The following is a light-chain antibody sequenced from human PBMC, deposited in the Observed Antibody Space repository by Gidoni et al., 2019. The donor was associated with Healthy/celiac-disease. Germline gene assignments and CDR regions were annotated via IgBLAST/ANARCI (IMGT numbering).Light chain of an antibody. J-gene: IGKJ4*01. V-gene: IGKV4-1*01. Sequence: DIVMTQSPDSLSVSLGERATLNCKSSQSVLYSSNNKNYLAWYQQKPGQPPKLLIDWASTRESGVPDRFSGSGSGTDFTLSISSLQAEDVAVYYCQQYYSTPPTFGGGTKVEIK. CDR2: WAS. CDR3: QQYYSTPPT. CDR1: QSVLYSSNNKNY.